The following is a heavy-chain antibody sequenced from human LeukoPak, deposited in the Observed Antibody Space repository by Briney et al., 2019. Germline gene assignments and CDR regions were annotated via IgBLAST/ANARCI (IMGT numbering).Heavy chain of an antibody. J-gene: IGHJ3*02. CDR2: IGAFNGNT. CDR3: ARDFLSYDGSENHFEDTFDI. CDR1: GYSFDRYG. V-gene: IGHV1-18*01. D-gene: IGHD3-22*01. Sequence: ASVKVSCKASGYSFDRYGISWVRQAPGQGLEWLGWIGAFNGNTNYAQNLQGRVTMTADTSTTTAYIELRRLSSDDTAVYYCARDFLSYDGSENHFEDTFDIWGQGTMVTVSS.